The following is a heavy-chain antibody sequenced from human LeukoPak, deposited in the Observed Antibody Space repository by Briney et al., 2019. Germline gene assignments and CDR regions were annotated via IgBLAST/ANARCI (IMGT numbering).Heavy chain of an antibody. CDR3: ARGASLATGTIYYYGLDV. CDR1: GFSLSDHY. J-gene: IGHJ6*02. D-gene: IGHD1-1*01. V-gene: IGHV3-72*01. CDR2: IRNKAKTDTT. Sequence: GGSLRLSCAASGFSLSDHYMDWVRQAAGKGLEWVGRIRNKAKTDTTEYAASVKGRFTISRDDSKNSLYLQMNSLKTEDTAVYYCARGASLATGTIYYYGLDVWGQGTTVTVSS.